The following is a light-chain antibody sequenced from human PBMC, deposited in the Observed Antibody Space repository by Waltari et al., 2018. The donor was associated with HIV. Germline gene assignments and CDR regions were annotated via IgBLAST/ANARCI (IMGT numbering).Light chain of an antibody. CDR2: EDA. V-gene: IGLV2-23*01. Sequence: QSALTQPASVSGSPGQSITISCISATNDVGTFNLVSWYQHHPGSPPKLIIYEDARRPSGGSMRCSAAKSGKSASLTISGLRAEEEADYYCCSCAGGRAVCGPGSKVTVL. J-gene: IGLJ1*01. CDR3: CSCAGGRAV. CDR1: TNDVGTFNL.